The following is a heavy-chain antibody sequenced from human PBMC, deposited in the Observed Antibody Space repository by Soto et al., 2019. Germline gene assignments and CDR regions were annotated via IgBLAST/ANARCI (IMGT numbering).Heavy chain of an antibody. CDR1: GYTFTSYG. V-gene: IGHV1-18*01. CDR2: ISAYNGNT. D-gene: IGHD1-26*01. J-gene: IGHJ3*02. Sequence: QVQLVQSGAEVKKPGASVKVSCKASGYTFTSYGISWVRQAPGQGLEWLGWISAYNGNTNYAQKLQGRVTMTTGTSASTADMELRSLRSDDTAVYYCARVSWWDDAFDIWGQGTMVIVSS. CDR3: ARVSWWDDAFDI.